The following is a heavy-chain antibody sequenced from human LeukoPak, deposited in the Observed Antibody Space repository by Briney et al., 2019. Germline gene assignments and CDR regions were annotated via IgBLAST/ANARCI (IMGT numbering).Heavy chain of an antibody. J-gene: IGHJ4*02. CDR2: IYYSGTT. Sequence: PSETLSLTCTVSGGSVSSGSYYWSWIRQPPGKGLEWIGYIYYSGTTNYNPSLKSRVTISVDTSKNQFSLKLSSVTAADTAVYYCARANVDRGGNSRRPYDYWGQGTLVTVSS. D-gene: IGHD4-23*01. CDR3: ARANVDRGGNSRRPYDY. CDR1: GGSVSSGSYY. V-gene: IGHV4-61*01.